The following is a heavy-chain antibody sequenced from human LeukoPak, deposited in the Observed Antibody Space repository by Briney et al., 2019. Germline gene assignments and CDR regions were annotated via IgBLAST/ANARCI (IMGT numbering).Heavy chain of an antibody. D-gene: IGHD5-24*01. V-gene: IGHV3-23*01. J-gene: IGHJ4*02. CDR2: ISGSGGST. CDR1: GFTFSSYA. Sequence: PGGSLRLSCAASGFTFSSYAMIWVRQAPGKGLEWVSSISGSGGSTYYADSVKGRFTISRDNSKNTLYLQMNSLRAEDTAVYYCANFFGYNFGYWGQGTLVTVSS. CDR3: ANFFGYNFGY.